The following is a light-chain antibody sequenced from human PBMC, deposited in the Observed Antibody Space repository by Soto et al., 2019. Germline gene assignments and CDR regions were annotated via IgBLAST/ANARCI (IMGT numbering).Light chain of an antibody. CDR1: QSLLH. CDR2: WAS. J-gene: IGKJ1*01. V-gene: IGKV4-1*01. CDR3: QQYYTTPVT. Sequence: DIVMTQSPDSLAVSLGEGATINCKSSQSLLHLAWYQQKPGQPPKLHLYWASTRESGVPDRFSGSGSGTDFTLTISSLQAEDVAVYYCQQYYTTPVTFGQGTKVEIK.